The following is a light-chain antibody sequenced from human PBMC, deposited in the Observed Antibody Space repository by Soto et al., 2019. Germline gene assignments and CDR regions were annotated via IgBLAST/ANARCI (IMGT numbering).Light chain of an antibody. CDR2: EVS. CDR1: SSDVGGYNF. V-gene: IGLV2-8*01. CDR3: SSYAGSSNLV. Sequence: QSALTQPPSASGSPGQSVTISCTGTSSDVGGYNFVSWYQQHPGKAPKLMIYEVSKRPSGVPYRFSGSKSGNTASLTVSGLQAEDEADYYCSSYAGSSNLVFGGGTKVTVL. J-gene: IGLJ2*01.